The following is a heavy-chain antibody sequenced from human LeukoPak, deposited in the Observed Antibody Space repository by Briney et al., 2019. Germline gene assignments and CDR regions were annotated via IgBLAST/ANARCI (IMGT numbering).Heavy chain of an antibody. D-gene: IGHD2-2*01. CDR3: AKLGRYQLPLDDY. Sequence: GGSLRLSCAVSGFTIRSYAMNWVRQAPGKGLEWVSTISASTDSTYYTDSVKGRFTISRDNSKNTMYLQMNSLRAEDTAVYYCAKLGRYQLPLDDYWGQGTLVTVSS. J-gene: IGHJ4*02. V-gene: IGHV3-23*01. CDR2: ISASTDST. CDR1: GFTIRSYA.